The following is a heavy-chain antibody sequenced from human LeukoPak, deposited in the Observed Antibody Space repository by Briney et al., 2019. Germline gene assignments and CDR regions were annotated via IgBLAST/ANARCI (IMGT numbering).Heavy chain of an antibody. J-gene: IGHJ6*02. CDR2: ISSSSGYI. Sequence: PGGSLRLSCAASGFTFGSYSMNWVRQAPGKGLEWVSSISSSSGYIYYADSVKGRFTISRDNAKNSLYLQMNSLRAEDTAVYYCARSESSVTSRYYDFWSGYYNYYYYGMDVWGQGTTVTVSS. CDR1: GFTFGSYS. CDR3: ARSESSVTSRYYDFWSGYYNYYYYGMDV. D-gene: IGHD3-3*01. V-gene: IGHV3-21*01.